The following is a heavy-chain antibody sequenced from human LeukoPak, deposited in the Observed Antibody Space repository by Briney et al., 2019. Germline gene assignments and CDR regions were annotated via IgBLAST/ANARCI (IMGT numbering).Heavy chain of an antibody. CDR1: GFTFSSYG. D-gene: IGHD3-3*01. Sequence: PGGSLRLSCAASGFTFSSYGMHWVRQAPGKGLEWVAVISYDGSNKYYADSVKGRFTVSRDNSKNTLYLEMNSLRAEDTAVYYCVKDTIFTVDPFDYWGQGTLVTVSS. V-gene: IGHV3-30*18. CDR2: ISYDGSNK. CDR3: VKDTIFTVDPFDY. J-gene: IGHJ4*02.